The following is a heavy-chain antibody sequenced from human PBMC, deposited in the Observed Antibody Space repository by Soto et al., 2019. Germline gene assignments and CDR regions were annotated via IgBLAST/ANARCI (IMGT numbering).Heavy chain of an antibody. CDR3: ARDLYASGIWYGMDV. CDR2: IYSSGST. D-gene: IGHD3-10*01. J-gene: IGHJ6*02. CDR1: GGSISSYY. Sequence: TSETLSLTCTVSGGSISSYYWSWIRQPAGKGLEWIGRIYSSGSTNYNPSLNSRVTMSLDTSKNQLSLRLSSVAAADTAVCYCARDLYASGIWYGMDVWGQGTTVTVSS. V-gene: IGHV4-4*07.